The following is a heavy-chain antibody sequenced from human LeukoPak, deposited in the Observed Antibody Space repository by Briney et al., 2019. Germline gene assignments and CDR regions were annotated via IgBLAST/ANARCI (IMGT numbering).Heavy chain of an antibody. D-gene: IGHD2-15*01. CDR2: ISGGGGST. Sequence: GGSLRLSCAASGFTFRTYAMTWVRQAPGKGLEWVSAISGGGGSTYYADSVKGRFTISRDNSKNTLYLQMNTLRAEDTAVYYCAKDRYCGGGTCYWSYFDYWGQGTLVTVPS. J-gene: IGHJ4*02. V-gene: IGHV3-23*01. CDR3: AKDRYCGGGTCYWSYFDY. CDR1: GFTFRTYA.